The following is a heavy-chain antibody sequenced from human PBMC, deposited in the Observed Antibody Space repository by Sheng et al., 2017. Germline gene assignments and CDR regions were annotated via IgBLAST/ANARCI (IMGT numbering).Heavy chain of an antibody. Sequence: EVKLVESGGVLVQPGRSLRLSCAASGFTFDDYPMHWVRQAPGKGLEWVSGISSKSDTIDYADSVKGRFTISRDNAKDSLHLQMNSLRSEDTALYYCAKDGGSSSWYIDYWGQGTLVTVSS. V-gene: IGHV3-9*01. J-gene: IGHJ4*02. CDR1: GFTFDDYP. D-gene: IGHD6-13*01. CDR3: AKDGGSSSWYIDY. CDR2: ISSKSDTI.